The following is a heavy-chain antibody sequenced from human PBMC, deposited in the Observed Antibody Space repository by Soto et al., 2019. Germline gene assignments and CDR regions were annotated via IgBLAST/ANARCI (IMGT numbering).Heavy chain of an antibody. CDR3: AKDYEGYIVVVPAAMGGFDY. V-gene: IGHV3-23*01. CDR2: ISGSGGST. Sequence: GGSLRLSCAASGFTFSSYAMSWVRQAPGKGLEWVSAISGSGGSTYYADSVKGRFTISRDNSKNTLYLQMNSLRAEDTAVYYCAKDYEGYIVVVPAAMGGFDYWGQGTLVTVSS. CDR1: GFTFSSYA. D-gene: IGHD2-2*01. J-gene: IGHJ4*02.